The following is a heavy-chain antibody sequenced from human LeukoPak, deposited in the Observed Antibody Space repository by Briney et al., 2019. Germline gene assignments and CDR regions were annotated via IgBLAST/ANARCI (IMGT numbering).Heavy chain of an antibody. V-gene: IGHV4-4*07. CDR1: GGSISDYY. D-gene: IGHD4-11*01. Sequence: PSETLSLTCTVSGGSISDYYWNWIRQPAGKGLEWIGRMYVSGNTNYNPSLKSRVAMSLDTSTNQFSLQLTSVTAADTAVYYCARERSTTINTYYFDYWGQGTLVTVSS. J-gene: IGHJ4*02. CDR3: ARERSTTINTYYFDY. CDR2: MYVSGNT.